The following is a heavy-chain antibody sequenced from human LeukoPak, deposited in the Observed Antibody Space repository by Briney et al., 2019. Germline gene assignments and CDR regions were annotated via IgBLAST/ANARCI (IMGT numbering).Heavy chain of an antibody. CDR2: ISQSGADI. D-gene: IGHD1-26*01. CDR3: ARDIRAVGATLYFDY. J-gene: IGHJ4*02. CDR1: GFTFSDYY. V-gene: IGHV3-11*01. Sequence: GGSLRLSCAASGFTFSDYYMSWIRQAPGEGLEWLSFISQSGADIHYADSVRGRFTISRDNAQNSLYLQMNGLRAEDTAVYYCARDIRAVGATLYFDYWGQGALVTVSS.